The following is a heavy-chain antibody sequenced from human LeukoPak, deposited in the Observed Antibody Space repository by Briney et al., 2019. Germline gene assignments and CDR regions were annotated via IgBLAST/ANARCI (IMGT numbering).Heavy chain of an antibody. V-gene: IGHV3-21*01. Sequence: VKPGGSLRLSCAASGFTFSSYSMNWVRQAPGKGLEWVSSISSSSSYIYYADSVKGRFTISRDNAKNSLYLQMNSLRAEDTAVYYCARGRIGYSSSWGFPHTFDIWGQGTMVTVSS. CDR1: GFTFSSYS. CDR3: ARGRIGYSSSWGFPHTFDI. CDR2: ISSSSSYI. D-gene: IGHD6-13*01. J-gene: IGHJ3*02.